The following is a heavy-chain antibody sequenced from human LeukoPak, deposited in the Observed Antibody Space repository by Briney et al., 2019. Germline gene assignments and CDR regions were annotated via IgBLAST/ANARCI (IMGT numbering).Heavy chain of an antibody. Sequence: GGSLRLSCAASGFTFSQAWMSWVRQAPGKGLEWVGRIKRILGGETTDYAAPVKSRFTISRDDSENTLYLQMTSLKTEDSGVYFCAADIPGYNYPFDYWGQGTRVTVSS. V-gene: IGHV3-15*01. J-gene: IGHJ4*02. CDR1: GFTFSQAW. CDR2: IKRILGGETT. CDR3: AADIPGYNYPFDY. D-gene: IGHD5-24*01.